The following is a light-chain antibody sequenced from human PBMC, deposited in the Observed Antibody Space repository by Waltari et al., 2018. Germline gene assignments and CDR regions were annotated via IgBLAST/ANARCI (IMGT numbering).Light chain of an antibody. Sequence: SSELTQDPAVSVALGQTVRITCQGDSLRRYYASWYQQRPGPAPFLVLYGQDNRPSGIPDRFSGSTSGNTASLTITRAQAEDAGVYYCRSRDTSSTRVFGGGTTLTV. J-gene: IGLJ3*02. CDR3: RSRDTSSTRV. CDR2: GQD. V-gene: IGLV3-19*01. CDR1: SLRRYY.